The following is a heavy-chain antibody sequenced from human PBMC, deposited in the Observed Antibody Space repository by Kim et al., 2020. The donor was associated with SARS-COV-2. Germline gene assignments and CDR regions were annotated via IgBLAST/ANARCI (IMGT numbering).Heavy chain of an antibody. CDR2: INPNSGGT. CDR3: ARDLIDDIVVVPAARN. Sequence: ASVKVSCKASGYTFTGYYMHWVRQAPGQGLEWMGWINPNSGGTNYAQKFQGRVTMTRDTSISTAYMELSRLRSDDTAVHYCARDLIDDIVVVPAARNWGQGTLVTVSS. V-gene: IGHV1-2*02. CDR1: GYTFTGYY. J-gene: IGHJ4*02. D-gene: IGHD2-2*01.